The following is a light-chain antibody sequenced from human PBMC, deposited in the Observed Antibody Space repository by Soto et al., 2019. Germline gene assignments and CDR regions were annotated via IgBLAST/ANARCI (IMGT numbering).Light chain of an antibody. J-gene: IGKJ3*01. Sequence: IALAPSPGTLSVSPGEGATLSCSASHSVSGRYLAWYQQKPGQAPRLLIYDASNSATGIPDRFSGSGSGTDFTLSISRLEPEDFAVYYCQQYDSSPFTFGPGTRV. CDR2: DAS. CDR3: QQYDSSPFT. V-gene: IGKV3-20*01. CDR1: HSVSGRY.